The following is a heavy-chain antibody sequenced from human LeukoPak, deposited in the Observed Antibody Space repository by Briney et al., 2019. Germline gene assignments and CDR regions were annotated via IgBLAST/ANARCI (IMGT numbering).Heavy chain of an antibody. D-gene: IGHD3-3*01. J-gene: IGHJ4*02. V-gene: IGHV4-61*02. CDR2: IYTSGST. CDR1: GGSISSGSYY. CDR3: ARDSASGSFWDY. Sequence: SQTLSLTCTVSGGSISSGSYYWSWIRQPAGKGLEWIGRIYTSGSTNYNPSLESRVTISVDTSKNQFSLKLSSVTAADTAVYYCARDSASGSFWDYWGQGTLVTVSS.